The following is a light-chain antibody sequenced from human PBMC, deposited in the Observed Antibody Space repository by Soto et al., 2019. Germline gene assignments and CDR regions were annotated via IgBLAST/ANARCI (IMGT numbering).Light chain of an antibody. CDR1: QSVSSSY. CDR2: GAS. Sequence: ELVLTQSPGTLSLSPGERATLSCRASQSVSSSYLAWYQQKPGQAPRLLIYGASSRATGIPDRFSGSGSGTDFTLTISRLEPEDFAVYYCQQYGISPLTFGGGTKVEIK. V-gene: IGKV3-20*01. J-gene: IGKJ4*01. CDR3: QQYGISPLT.